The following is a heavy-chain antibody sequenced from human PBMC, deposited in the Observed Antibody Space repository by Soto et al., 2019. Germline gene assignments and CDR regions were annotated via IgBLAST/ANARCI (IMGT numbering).Heavy chain of an antibody. D-gene: IGHD6-13*01. CDR3: AKALGGAAAGNYHYGMEV. J-gene: IGHJ6*02. CDR1: GFTFSNYA. CDR2: ISGSGGST. V-gene: IGHV3-23*01. Sequence: PGGSLRLSCATSGFTFSNYAMHWVRQAPGKGLEWVAAISGSGGSTYYADSVKGRFTISRDNSKNTLYLQMNSLRAEDTAVYYCAKALGGAAAGNYHYGMEVWGQGTTVTVSS.